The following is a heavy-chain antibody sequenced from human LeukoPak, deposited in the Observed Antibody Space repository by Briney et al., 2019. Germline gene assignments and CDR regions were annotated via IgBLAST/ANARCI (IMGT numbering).Heavy chain of an antibody. CDR2: ISYDGTH. CDR1: GFRISDYG. D-gene: IGHD1-20*01. Sequence: PGGSLRLSCAASGFRISDYGMHWVRQAPGKGLEWVAAISYDGTHYSDSVKGRFTIFRDNVKNTLYLQMNSLRVDDTALYHCATTTSNWRDYFDYWGQGTLVTVSS. J-gene: IGHJ4*02. CDR3: ATTTSNWRDYFDY. V-gene: IGHV3-30*03.